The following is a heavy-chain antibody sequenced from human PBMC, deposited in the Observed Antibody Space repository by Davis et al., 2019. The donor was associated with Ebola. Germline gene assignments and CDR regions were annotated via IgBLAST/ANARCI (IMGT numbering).Heavy chain of an antibody. Sequence: PSETLSLTCNFSDGSISSHYWNWIRQPPGKGLEWVGIIYGSGRTNYNPSLKSRVTISADTSKNQFSLNLRSVTAAATAVYYCVRFGRGAFWGQGTLVTVSS. J-gene: IGHJ4*02. CDR1: DGSISSHY. CDR3: VRFGRGAF. D-gene: IGHD3-16*01. CDR2: IYGSGRT. V-gene: IGHV4-59*11.